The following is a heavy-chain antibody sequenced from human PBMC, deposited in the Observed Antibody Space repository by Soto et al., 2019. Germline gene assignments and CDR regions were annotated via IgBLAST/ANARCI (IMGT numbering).Heavy chain of an antibody. J-gene: IGHJ4*02. V-gene: IGHV4-34*01. CDR2: INHSGST. Sequence: LSLTCAVYGGSFSGYYWSWIRQPPGKGLEWTGEINHSGSTNYNPSLKSRVTISVDTSKNQFSLKLSSVTAADTAVYYCARAKIAARFFDYWGQGTLVTVS. CDR3: ARAKIAARFFDY. CDR1: GGSFSGYY. D-gene: IGHD6-6*01.